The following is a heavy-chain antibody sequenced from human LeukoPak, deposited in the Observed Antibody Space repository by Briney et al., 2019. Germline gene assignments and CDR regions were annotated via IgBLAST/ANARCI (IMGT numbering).Heavy chain of an antibody. CDR3: ARQTTVATDC. J-gene: IGHJ4*02. CDR1: GFTFGSYA. Sequence: GGSLRLSCADSGFTFGSYAMTWVRQAPGKGLEWVALIWFDGTNKYYADSVKGRFIISRDNSNNTLYLQMNSLRVEDTAVYYCARQTTVATDCWGQGTLVTVSS. CDR2: IWFDGTNK. V-gene: IGHV3-33*08. D-gene: IGHD4-23*01.